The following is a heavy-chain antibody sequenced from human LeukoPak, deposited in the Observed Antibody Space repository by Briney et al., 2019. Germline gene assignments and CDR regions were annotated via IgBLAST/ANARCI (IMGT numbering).Heavy chain of an antibody. V-gene: IGHV3-30*03. CDR2: ISYDGSNK. CDR3: ARDCCASGSLDY. Sequence: GRSLRLSCAASGFTFSSYGMHWVRQAPGKGLEWVAVISYDGSNKYYADSVKGRFTISRDNAKNSLYLQMNTLRAEDTAVYYCARDCCASGSLDYWGQGALVTVSS. D-gene: IGHD3-10*01. CDR1: GFTFSSYG. J-gene: IGHJ4*02.